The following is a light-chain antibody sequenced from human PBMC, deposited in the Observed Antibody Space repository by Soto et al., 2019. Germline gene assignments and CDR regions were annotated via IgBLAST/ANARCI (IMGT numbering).Light chain of an antibody. J-gene: IGLJ1*01. CDR2: EGS. V-gene: IGLV2-23*01. CDR3: CSYAGSSTV. Sequence: QSVLTQPVSVSGSPGQSITISCTGTSSDVGSYNLVSWYQQHPGKAPKLMIYEGSKRPSGVSNRFSGSKSGNTASLTISGLQAEDEADYYCCSYAGSSTVFGTGTKLTVL. CDR1: SSDVGSYNL.